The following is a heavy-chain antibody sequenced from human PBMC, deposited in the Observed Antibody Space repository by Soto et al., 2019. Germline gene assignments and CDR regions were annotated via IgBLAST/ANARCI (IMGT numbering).Heavy chain of an antibody. CDR3: ARGRRYCSGGSCPPLFDY. J-gene: IGHJ4*02. V-gene: IGHV4-59*01. CDR1: GGSISSYY. Sequence: PSETLSLTCTVSGGSISSYYWSWIRQPPGKGLEWIGYIYYSGSTNYNPSLKSRVTISVDTSKNQFSLKLSSVTAADTAVYYCARGRRYCSGGSCPPLFDYWGQGTLVTVSS. D-gene: IGHD2-15*01. CDR2: IYYSGST.